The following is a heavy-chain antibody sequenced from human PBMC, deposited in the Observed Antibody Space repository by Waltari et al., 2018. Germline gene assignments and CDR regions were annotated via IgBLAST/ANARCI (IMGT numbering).Heavy chain of an antibody. V-gene: IGHV4-34*01. CDR1: GGSFSGYY. D-gene: IGHD1-7*01. CDR3: ARDKLELHSFDY. Sequence: WGAGLLKPSKTLSLTCAVYGGSFSGYYWSWIRQPPGKGLEWIGEINHSGSTNYNPSLKSRVTISVDTSKNQFSLKLSSVTAADTAVYYCARDKLELHSFDYWGQGTLVTVSS. CDR2: INHSGST. J-gene: IGHJ4*02.